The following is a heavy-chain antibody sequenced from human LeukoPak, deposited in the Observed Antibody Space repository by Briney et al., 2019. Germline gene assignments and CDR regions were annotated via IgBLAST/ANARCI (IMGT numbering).Heavy chain of an antibody. CDR1: GYTFTSYD. J-gene: IGHJ5*02. CDR2: MNPNSGNT. Sequence: ASVKVSCKASGYTFTSYDINWVRQATGQGLEWMGWMNPNSGNTGYAQKFQGRVTMTRNTSISTAYMELSSLRSEDTAVYYCARGFMARPLYVVVLYGGTVRNWFDPWGQGTLVTVSS. CDR3: ARGFMARPLYVVVLYGGTVRNWFDP. V-gene: IGHV1-8*01. D-gene: IGHD2-21*01.